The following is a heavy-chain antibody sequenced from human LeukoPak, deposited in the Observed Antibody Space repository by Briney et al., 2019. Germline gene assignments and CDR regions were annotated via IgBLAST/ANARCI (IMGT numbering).Heavy chain of an antibody. CDR2: IYTSGST. CDR3: ARKKLGAAKGFRP. V-gene: IGHV4-4*07. CDR1: GGSISSYY. Sequence: SETLSLTCTVSGGSISSYYWSWIRQPAGKGLEWIGRIYTSGSTNYNPSLKSRATMSVDTSKNQFSLKLSSVTAADTAVYYWARKKLGAAKGFRPWGQGTLVTVSS. J-gene: IGHJ5*02. D-gene: IGHD7-27*01.